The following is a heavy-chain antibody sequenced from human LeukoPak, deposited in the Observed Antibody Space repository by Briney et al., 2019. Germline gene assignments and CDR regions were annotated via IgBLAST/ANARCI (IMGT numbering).Heavy chain of an antibody. J-gene: IGHJ4*02. CDR1: GFTFSSYD. Sequence: GGSLRLSCAASGFTFSSYDMHWVRQAPGKGLEWVAVISYDGGNTYYADSVKGRFTISRDNSKNTLYLQLNSLRAEDTAVYYCARDSTYYYGSGSSGPHYFDYWGQGTLVTVSS. CDR2: ISYDGGNT. V-gene: IGHV3-30*01. CDR3: ARDSTYYYGSGSSGPHYFDY. D-gene: IGHD3-10*01.